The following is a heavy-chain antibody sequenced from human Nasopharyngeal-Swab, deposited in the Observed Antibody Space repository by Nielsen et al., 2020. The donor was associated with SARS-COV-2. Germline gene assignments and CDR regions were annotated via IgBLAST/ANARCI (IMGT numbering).Heavy chain of an antibody. Sequence: GGSLRLSCAASGFTFSSYAMGWVRQAPGKGLEWVSAISGSGGSTYYADSVKGRFTISRDNSKNTLYLQMNSLRAEDTAVYYCAKDLPKQQLAQYYYYGMDVWGQGTTVTVSS. CDR3: AKDLPKQQLAQYYYYGMDV. CDR2: ISGSGGST. CDR1: GFTFSSYA. J-gene: IGHJ6*02. D-gene: IGHD6-13*01. V-gene: IGHV3-23*01.